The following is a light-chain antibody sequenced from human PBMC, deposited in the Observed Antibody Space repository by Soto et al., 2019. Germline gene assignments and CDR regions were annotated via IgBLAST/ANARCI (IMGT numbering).Light chain of an antibody. V-gene: IGKV3-15*01. CDR1: QNVLSN. CDR2: GAS. J-gene: IGKJ1*01. CDR3: QQYNSWPET. Sequence: EIVMTQSPATLSVSPGERATLSCRASQNVLSNLAWYQQKPGQAPRLLIYGASTRATGLPARFSGSGSGTQFTLTISSLQSEDFAVYYCQQYNSWPETFGQGPRWIS.